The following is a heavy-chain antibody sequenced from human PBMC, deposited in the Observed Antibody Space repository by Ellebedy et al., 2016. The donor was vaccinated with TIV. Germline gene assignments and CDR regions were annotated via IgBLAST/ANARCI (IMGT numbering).Heavy chain of an antibody. CDR1: GYSFTSHG. Sequence: AASVKVSCKASGYSFTSHGISWVRQAPGQGLQWLGWVTAYNRDTSYAQNFQGRVTFTTDTSSSTAYMELRSLRSDDTGVYYCARGAMALSWGQGTLVTVSS. CDR2: VTAYNRDT. J-gene: IGHJ5*02. V-gene: IGHV1-18*01. CDR3: ARGAMALS. D-gene: IGHD5-24*01.